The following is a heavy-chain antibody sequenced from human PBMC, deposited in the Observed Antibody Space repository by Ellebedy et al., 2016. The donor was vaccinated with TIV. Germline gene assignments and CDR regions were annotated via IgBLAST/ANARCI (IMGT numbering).Heavy chain of an antibody. J-gene: IGHJ5*02. Sequence: ASVQVSCKGSGYTFANYWVGWVRLVPGKGLEWMGIIYPGDSDTRYNPSFQGQVTISAEKSISTAYLQWSSLKASDTAMYYCARLVNPINWFDPWGQGTLVTVSS. CDR1: GYTFANYW. CDR2: IYPGDSDT. CDR3: ARLVNPINWFDP. D-gene: IGHD6-6*01. V-gene: IGHV5-51*01.